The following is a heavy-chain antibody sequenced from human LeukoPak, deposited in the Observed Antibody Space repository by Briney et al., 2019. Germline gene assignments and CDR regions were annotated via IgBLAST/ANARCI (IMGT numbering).Heavy chain of an antibody. Sequence: SETLSLTCTVSGGSISSYYWSWIRQPPGKGLEWIGYIYYSGSTNYNPSLKSRVTISVDTSKNQFSLKLSSVTAADTAVYYCARSHGYSYGTTFLDYWGQGTLVTVSS. CDR3: ARSHGYSYGTTFLDY. J-gene: IGHJ4*02. CDR2: IYYSGST. D-gene: IGHD5-18*01. CDR1: GGSISSYY. V-gene: IGHV4-59*08.